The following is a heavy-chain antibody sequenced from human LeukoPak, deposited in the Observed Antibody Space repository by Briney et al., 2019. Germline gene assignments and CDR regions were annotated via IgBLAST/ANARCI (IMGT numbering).Heavy chain of an antibody. V-gene: IGHV1-2*02. CDR1: GYTFIANY. J-gene: IGHJ5*02. D-gene: IGHD3-10*01. CDR3: ARGANYYGSGSPRNWFDP. CDR2: INPSSGGT. Sequence: GASVKVSCKASGYTFIANYMHWVRQAPGQGLEWTGWINPSSGGTNSAQKFRGRVTMTRDTSISTIYMELSRLTSDDTAVYYCARGANYYGSGSPRNWFDPWGQGTLVTVSS.